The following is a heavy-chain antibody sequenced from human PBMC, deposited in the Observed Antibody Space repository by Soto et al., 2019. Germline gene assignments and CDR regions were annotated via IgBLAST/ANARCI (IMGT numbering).Heavy chain of an antibody. Sequence: EGHLVESGGGLVKPGGSLRLSCAASGFSFSRYSLNWVRQAPGKGLEWVSSFTSSSSYIHYADSVKGRFTISRDNAKNSLYLQMNSLRAEDTAVYYCARDNNFFDSGSGVDYWGQGTLVTVSS. D-gene: IGHD3-10*01. V-gene: IGHV3-21*01. CDR3: ARDNNFFDSGSGVDY. CDR2: FTSSSSYI. J-gene: IGHJ4*02. CDR1: GFSFSRYS.